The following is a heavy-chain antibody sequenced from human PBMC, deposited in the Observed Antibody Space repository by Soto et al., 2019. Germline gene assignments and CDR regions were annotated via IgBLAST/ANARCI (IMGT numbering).Heavy chain of an antibody. V-gene: IGHV1-18*01. CDR2: ISAYNGNT. CDR1: GYTFTSYG. D-gene: IGHD3-22*01. CDR3: ARDRSGYYYDSSGPPCDY. J-gene: IGHJ4*02. Sequence: QVQLVQSGAEVKKPGASVKVSCKASGYTFTSYGISWVRQAPGQGLEWMGWISAYNGNTNYAQKLQGRVTMTTDTSTSTAYMELRSLRSDDTAVYYCARDRSGYYYDSSGPPCDYWGQGTLVTVSS.